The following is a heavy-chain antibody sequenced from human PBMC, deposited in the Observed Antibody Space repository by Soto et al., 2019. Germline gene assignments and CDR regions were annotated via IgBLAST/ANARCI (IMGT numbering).Heavy chain of an antibody. Sequence: QVQLQQWGAGLLKPSETLSLTCAVYGGSFSGYYWSWIRQPPGKGLEWIGEINHSGSTNYNPSLKSRVTISVDTSKNQFSLKLSSVTAADTAVYYCARVVMITFGGVLVSYYYYYGMDVWGQGTTVTVSS. D-gene: IGHD3-16*02. CDR2: INHSGST. V-gene: IGHV4-34*01. CDR1: GGSFSGYY. J-gene: IGHJ6*02. CDR3: ARVVMITFGGVLVSYYYYYGMDV.